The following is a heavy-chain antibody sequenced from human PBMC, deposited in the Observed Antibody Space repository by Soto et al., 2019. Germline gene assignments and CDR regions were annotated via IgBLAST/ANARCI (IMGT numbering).Heavy chain of an antibody. CDR3: ARELDYYDSSGMVFQH. CDR2: ISAYNGNT. D-gene: IGHD3-22*01. J-gene: IGHJ1*01. V-gene: IGHV1-18*01. CDR1: GYTFTSYG. Sequence: ASVKVSCKASGYTFTSYGISWVRQAPGQGLEWMGWISAYNGNTNYAQKLQGRVTMTTDTSTSTAYMELRSLRSDDTAVYYCARELDYYDSSGMVFQHWGQGTLVTV.